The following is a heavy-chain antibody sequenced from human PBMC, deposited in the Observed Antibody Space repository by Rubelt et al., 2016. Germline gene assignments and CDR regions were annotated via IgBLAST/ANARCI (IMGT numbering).Heavy chain of an antibody. J-gene: IGHJ6*02. CDR3: ARDFAQLRFLAWLSTPAVGYYGMDV. D-gene: IGHD3-3*01. CDR1: GFTFSSYG. CDR2: IWYDGSNK. Sequence: GGVVQPGRSLRLSCAASGFTFSSYGMHWVRQAPGKGLEWVAVIWYDGSNKYYADSVKGRSTISRDNSKNTLYLQMNSLRAEDTAVDYCARDFAQLRFLAWLSTPAVGYYGMDVWGQGTTVTVSS. V-gene: IGHV3-33*01.